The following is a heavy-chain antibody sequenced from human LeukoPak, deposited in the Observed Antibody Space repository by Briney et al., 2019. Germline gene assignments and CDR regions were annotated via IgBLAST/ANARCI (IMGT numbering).Heavy chain of an antibody. D-gene: IGHD2-2*01. CDR1: GGSFSGYY. Sequence: SETLSPTCAVYGGSFSGYYWSWIRQPPGKGLEWIGEINHSGSTNYNPSLKSRVTISVDTSKNQFSLKLSSVTAADTAVYYCARHSKDIVVVPAATNWFDPWGQGTLVTVSS. J-gene: IGHJ5*02. CDR3: ARHSKDIVVVPAATNWFDP. CDR2: INHSGST. V-gene: IGHV4-34*01.